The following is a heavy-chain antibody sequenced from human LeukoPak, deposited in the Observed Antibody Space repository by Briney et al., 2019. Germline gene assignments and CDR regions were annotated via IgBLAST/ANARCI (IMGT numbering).Heavy chain of an antibody. Sequence: GGSLRLSCAASGFTFSSYGMSWVRQAPGKGLEWVSAISGSGGSTHYADSVKGRFTISRDNSKNTLYLQMNSLRAEDTAVYYCAKGGLVLLGDYWGQGTLVTVSS. CDR3: AKGGLVLLGDY. CDR2: ISGSGGST. J-gene: IGHJ4*02. V-gene: IGHV3-23*01. D-gene: IGHD3-10*01. CDR1: GFTFSSYG.